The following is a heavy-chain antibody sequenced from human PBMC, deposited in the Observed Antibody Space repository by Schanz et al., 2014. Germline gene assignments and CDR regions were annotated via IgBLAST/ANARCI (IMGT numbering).Heavy chain of an antibody. J-gene: IGHJ4*02. Sequence: VQLVESGGGVVQPGGSLRLSCAASGFTFSNYAMSWVRQAPGKGLDWVSIISGTGSTPYYADSVKGRYTISRDNSKNTPYLQLRSLRAEDTAIYYCAKGRTVWSGSDRKYYFDYWGQGTLVTVSS. V-gene: IGHV3-23*04. D-gene: IGHD1-26*01. CDR1: GFTFSNYA. CDR2: ISGTGSTP. CDR3: AKGRTVWSGSDRKYYFDY.